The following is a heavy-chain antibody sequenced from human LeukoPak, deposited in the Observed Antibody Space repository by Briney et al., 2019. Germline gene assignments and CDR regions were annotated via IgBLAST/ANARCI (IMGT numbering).Heavy chain of an antibody. J-gene: IGHJ6*02. V-gene: IGHV3-30-3*01. CDR2: ISYDGSNK. CDR3: AKDPPFGESPPYHYYGMDV. CDR1: GFTFSSYA. D-gene: IGHD3-10*01. Sequence: QPGRSLRLSCAASGFTFSSYAMHWVRQAPGKGLEWVAVISYDGSNKYYADSVKGRFTISRDNSKKTLYLQMNSLRAEDTAVYYCAKDPPFGESPPYHYYGMDVWGQGTTVTVSS.